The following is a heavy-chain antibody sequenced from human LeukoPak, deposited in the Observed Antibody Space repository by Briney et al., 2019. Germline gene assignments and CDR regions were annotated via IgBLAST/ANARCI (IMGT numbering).Heavy chain of an antibody. CDR3: ARDAGYSYGSQGWFDP. Sequence: SETLSLTCTVSGGSISSDYWSWIRQPPGKGLERIGYIYYSGSTNYNPSLKSRVTISVDTSKNQFSLKLSSVTAADTAVYYCARDAGYSYGSQGWFDPWGQGTLVTVSS. J-gene: IGHJ5*02. CDR1: GGSISSDY. V-gene: IGHV4-59*01. CDR2: IYYSGST. D-gene: IGHD5-18*01.